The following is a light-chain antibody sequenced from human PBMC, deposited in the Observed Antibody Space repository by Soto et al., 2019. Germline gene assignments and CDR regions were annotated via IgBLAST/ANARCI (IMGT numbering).Light chain of an antibody. CDR1: TSNLGAGYD. J-gene: IGLJ3*02. Sequence: QSVLTQPPSVSGAPGQRVTLSCTGNTSNLGAGYDVHWYQQLPGAAPKLVIFGNRNRPSGVPERFSGSKSGTSASLAITGLQAEDGADYYCQAYDYTLTASVLGGGTQMTV. V-gene: IGLV1-40*01. CDR2: GNR. CDR3: QAYDYTLTASV.